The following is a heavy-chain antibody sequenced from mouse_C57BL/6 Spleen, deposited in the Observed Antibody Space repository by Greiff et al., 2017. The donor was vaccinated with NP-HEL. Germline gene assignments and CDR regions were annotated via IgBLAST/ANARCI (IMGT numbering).Heavy chain of an antibody. CDR3: ARVYYGYDGFAY. J-gene: IGHJ3*01. Sequence: QVQLKQPGAELVKPGASVKMSCKASGYTFTSYWITWVKQRPGQGLEWIGDIYPGSGSTNYNEKFKSKATLTVDTSSSTAYMQPSSLTSEDSAVYYCARVYYGYDGFAYWGQGTLVTVSA. D-gene: IGHD2-2*01. V-gene: IGHV1-55*01. CDR1: GYTFTSYW. CDR2: IYPGSGST.